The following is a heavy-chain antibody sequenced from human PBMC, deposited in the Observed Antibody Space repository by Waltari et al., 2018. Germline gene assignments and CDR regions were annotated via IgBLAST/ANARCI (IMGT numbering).Heavy chain of an antibody. D-gene: IGHD3-10*01. CDR2: ISYDGSNK. V-gene: IGHV3-30*18. Sequence: QVQLVESGGGVVQPGRSLRLSCAASGFTFSRYGLHWVRQAPGKGLEWVAVISYDGSNKYYADSVKGRFTISRDNSKNTLYLQMNSLRAEDTAVYYCAKDTKQFADAFDIWGQGTMVTVSS. J-gene: IGHJ3*02. CDR1: GFTFSRYG. CDR3: AKDTKQFADAFDI.